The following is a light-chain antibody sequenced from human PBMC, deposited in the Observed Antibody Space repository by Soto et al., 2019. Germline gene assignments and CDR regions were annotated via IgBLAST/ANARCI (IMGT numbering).Light chain of an antibody. CDR1: SSDVGGYNF. V-gene: IGLV2-14*01. J-gene: IGLJ2*01. CDR2: EVI. Sequence: QSALTQPASVSGSPGQSITISCTGTSSDVGGYNFVSWYQQHPGKAPKLVIYEVINRPSGVSNRFFGSKSGNTASLTISGLQAEDEADYYCSSYTTSSTPGVVFGGGTKLTVL. CDR3: SSYTTSSTPGVV.